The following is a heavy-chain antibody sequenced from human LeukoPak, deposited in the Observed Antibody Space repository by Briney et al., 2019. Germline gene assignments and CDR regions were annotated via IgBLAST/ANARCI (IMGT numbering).Heavy chain of an antibody. J-gene: IGHJ5*02. CDR3: ARGPRCSGGSCYRNWFDP. CDR1: GGSFSGYY. D-gene: IGHD2-15*01. CDR2: INHSGST. V-gene: IGHV4-34*01. Sequence: PSETLSLTCAVYGGSFSGYYWSWIRQPPGKGLEWIGEINHSGSTNYNPSLKSRVTISVDTSKNQFSLKLSSVTAADTAVYYCARGPRCSGGSCYRNWFDPWGQGTLVTVSS.